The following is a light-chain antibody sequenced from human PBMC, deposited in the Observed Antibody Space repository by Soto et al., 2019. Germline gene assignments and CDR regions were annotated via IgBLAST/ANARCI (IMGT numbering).Light chain of an antibody. V-gene: IGLV1-40*01. CDR3: QSFESSLPGPI. Sequence: QTVVTQPPSVSGAPGQRVTISCTGSNSNIGADYGVHWYQQFPGTAPKLLISNYTNRPSGVPDRFSASRSGSSASLAITGLQSEDEADYYCQSFESSLPGPILGVGTKLTVL. CDR1: NSNIGADYG. J-gene: IGLJ2*01. CDR2: NYT.